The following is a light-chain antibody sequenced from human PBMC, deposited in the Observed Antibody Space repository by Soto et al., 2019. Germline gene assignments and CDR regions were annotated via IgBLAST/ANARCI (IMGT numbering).Light chain of an antibody. CDR3: QQRSNWPPIT. CDR2: DAS. CDR1: QSVGSH. V-gene: IGKV3-11*01. Sequence: EIVLTQSPATLSLSPGVRVTLSCRASQSVGSHLAWYQQKPGQPPRLLIYDASHRITGIPARFSGSGSGTDFTLTISSLEPEDFAVYYCQQRSNWPPITFGQGTRLEIK. J-gene: IGKJ5*01.